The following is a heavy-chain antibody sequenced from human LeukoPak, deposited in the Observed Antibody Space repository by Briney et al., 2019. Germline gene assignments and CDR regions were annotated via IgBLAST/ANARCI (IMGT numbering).Heavy chain of an antibody. CDR3: AKDPLAWVVVIAIPGYFDY. CDR2: IRYDGSNK. D-gene: IGHD2-21*01. CDR1: GFTFSSYG. V-gene: IGHV3-30*02. Sequence: PGGSLRLSCAASGFTFSSYGMHWVRQAPGKGLEWVAFIRYDGSNKYYADSVKGRFTISIDNSKNTLYLQMNSLRAEDTAVYYCAKDPLAWVVVIAIPGYFDYWGQGTLVTVSS. J-gene: IGHJ4*02.